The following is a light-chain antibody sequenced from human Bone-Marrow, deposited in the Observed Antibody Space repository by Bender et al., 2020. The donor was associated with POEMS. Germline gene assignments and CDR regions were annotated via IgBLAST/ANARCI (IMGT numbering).Light chain of an antibody. CDR2: KTN. CDR1: SGSVIIGNY. J-gene: IGLJ3*02. Sequence: QTVVTQESSSSVSPGGTVTLTCGLSSGSVIIGNYATWYRQIPGQPPRTLIQKTNIRSSGVPDRFSGSIVGNKAALTITGAQVDDECDYHCMLYLGSGVWAFGGGTKLTVL. CDR3: MLYLGSGVWA. V-gene: IGLV8-61*01.